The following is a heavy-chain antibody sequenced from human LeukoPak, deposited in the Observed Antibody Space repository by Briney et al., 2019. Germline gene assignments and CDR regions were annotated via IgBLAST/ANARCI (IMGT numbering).Heavy chain of an antibody. CDR3: ATDFYDST. CDR1: GFTFSNVW. Sequence: GGSLRLSCAASGFTFSNVWMNWARQAPGKGLEWVGRIRSNSDGGTIDYAAPVKGRFTLSRDDSKTTLYLQMNSLQTEDTAVYYCATDFYDSTWGQGTLVTVSS. CDR2: IRSNSDGGTI. V-gene: IGHV3-15*07. D-gene: IGHD3-22*01. J-gene: IGHJ5*02.